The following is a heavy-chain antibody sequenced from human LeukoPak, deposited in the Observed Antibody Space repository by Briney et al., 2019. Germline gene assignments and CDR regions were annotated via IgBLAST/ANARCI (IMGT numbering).Heavy chain of an antibody. CDR3: ARVFRATVGREWFDP. CDR2: IYCSGST. CDR1: GGSISCYY. D-gene: IGHD1-26*01. Sequence: PSETLSLTCTVSGGSISCYYWSWIQQPPGEGLEWIGYIYCSGSTNYNPSLKSRVTISVDTSKNQFSLKLSSVTAADTAVYYCARVFRATVGREWFDPWGQGTLVTVSS. V-gene: IGHV4-59*01. J-gene: IGHJ5*02.